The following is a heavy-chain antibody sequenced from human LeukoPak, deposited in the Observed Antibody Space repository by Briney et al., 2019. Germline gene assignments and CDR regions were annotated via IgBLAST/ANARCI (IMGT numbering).Heavy chain of an antibody. J-gene: IGHJ4*02. CDR3: ARGWPHDYDILTGPRDYFDY. V-gene: IGHV4-61*01. CDR2: IYYSGST. CDR1: GGSVSSSSYY. D-gene: IGHD3-9*01. Sequence: PSETLPLTCTVSGGSVSSSSYYWSWIRQPPGEGLEWIGYIYYSGSTNYNPSLRSRVTISVDTSKNQFPLMLNSVTAADTAVYYCARGWPHDYDILTGPRDYFDYWGQGTLVTVSS.